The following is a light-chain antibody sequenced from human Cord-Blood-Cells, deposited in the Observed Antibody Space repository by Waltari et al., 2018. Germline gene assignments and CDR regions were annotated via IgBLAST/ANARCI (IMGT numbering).Light chain of an antibody. CDR1: HSISSY. J-gene: IGKJ1*01. V-gene: IGKV1-39*01. CDR2: AAS. Sequence: DIQMIQSPSSLSASVGDRVTITCRASHSISSYLNWYQQKPGKAPKLLIDAASSLQSGVPSRFSGSGSGTDLTRTISSLQPEDFATYYCQQSYSTLPWTFGQGTKVEIK. CDR3: QQSYSTLPWT.